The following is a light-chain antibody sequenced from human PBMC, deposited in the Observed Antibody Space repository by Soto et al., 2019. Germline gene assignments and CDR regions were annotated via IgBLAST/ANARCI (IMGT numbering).Light chain of an antibody. CDR2: EVT. CDR3: SSYTRSSTVV. Sequence: QSALTQPASVSGSPGQSITISCTGTSSDVGSYKYVSWYQQHPGKAPKLIIYEVTYRPSGVSNRFSGSKSGNTASLTISGLQAEDEADYYCSSYTRSSTVVFGGGTKLTVL. V-gene: IGLV2-14*01. J-gene: IGLJ2*01. CDR1: SSDVGSYKY.